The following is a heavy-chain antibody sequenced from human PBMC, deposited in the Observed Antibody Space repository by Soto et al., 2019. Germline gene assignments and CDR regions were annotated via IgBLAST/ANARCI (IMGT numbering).Heavy chain of an antibody. CDR3: ATVDTAMVTDY. CDR2: IYYSGST. V-gene: IGHV4-30-4*01. J-gene: IGHJ4*02. Sequence: SETLSLTCSVSGVSISSGDYYWSWIRQPPGKGLEWIGYIYYSGSTYYNPSLKSRVTISVDTSKNQFSLKLSSVTAADTAVYYCATVDTAMVTDYWGQGTLVTVSS. D-gene: IGHD5-18*01. CDR1: GVSISSGDYY.